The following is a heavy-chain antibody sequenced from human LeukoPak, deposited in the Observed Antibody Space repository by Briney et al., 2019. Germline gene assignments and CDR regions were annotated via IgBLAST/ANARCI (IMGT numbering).Heavy chain of an antibody. Sequence: SETLSLTCAVYGGSFSAYYCSWIRQPPGKGLEWIGEIYHSGNTNYNPSLKSRVTISVDKSKNQFSLKLSSVTAADTAVYYCARGRYYYGSGAPEGYFQHWGQGTLVTVSS. CDR3: ARGRYYYGSGAPEGYFQH. V-gene: IGHV4-34*01. D-gene: IGHD3-10*01. CDR1: GGSFSAYY. CDR2: IYHSGNT. J-gene: IGHJ1*01.